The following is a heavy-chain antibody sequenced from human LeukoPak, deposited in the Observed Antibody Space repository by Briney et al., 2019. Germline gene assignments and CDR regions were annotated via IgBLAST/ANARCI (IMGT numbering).Heavy chain of an antibody. V-gene: IGHV3-30*04. CDR1: GFTFSSYA. CDR3: ARDSSSYIDY. D-gene: IGHD3-22*01. J-gene: IGHJ4*02. Sequence: GGSLRLSCAASGFTFSSYAMHWVRQAPGKGLEWVAVISYDGSNKNYADSVKGRFTISRDNSKNTLYLQMNSLRAEDTAVYYCARDSSSYIDYWGQGTLVTVSS. CDR2: ISYDGSNK.